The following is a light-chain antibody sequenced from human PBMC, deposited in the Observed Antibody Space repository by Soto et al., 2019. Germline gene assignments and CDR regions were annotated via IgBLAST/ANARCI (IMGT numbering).Light chain of an antibody. J-gene: IGLJ3*02. V-gene: IGLV2-11*01. CDR1: SSDVGGYDF. CDR3: SSYAGSYILGV. CDR2: DVT. Sequence: QSALAQPRSVSGSPGQSVTLSCTGTSSDVGGYDFVSWYQQYPGKAPKLIIFDVTERTSGVPDRFSGSKSGNSASLTISGLQAEDEAEYHCSSYAGSYILGVFGGGTKLTVL.